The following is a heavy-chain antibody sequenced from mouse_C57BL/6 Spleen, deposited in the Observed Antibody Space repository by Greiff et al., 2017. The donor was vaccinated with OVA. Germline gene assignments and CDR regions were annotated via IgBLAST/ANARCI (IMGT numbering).Heavy chain of an antibody. CDR3: ARWGSYYFDY. V-gene: IGHV1-82*01. J-gene: IGHJ2*01. CDR2: LYPGDGDT. D-gene: IGHD1-1*01. Sequence: QVQLQQSGPELVKPGASVKISCKASGYAFSSSWMNWVKQRPGKGLEWIGRLYPGDGDTNYNGKFKGKATLTADKSSSTAYMQLSSLTSEDSAVYFCARWGSYYFDYWGQGTTLTVSS. CDR1: GYAFSSSW.